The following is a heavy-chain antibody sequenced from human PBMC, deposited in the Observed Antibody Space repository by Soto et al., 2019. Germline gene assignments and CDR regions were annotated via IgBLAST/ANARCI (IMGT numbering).Heavy chain of an antibody. V-gene: IGHV3-30*18. D-gene: IGHD1-7*01. Sequence: GGSLRLSCAASGFTFSSYGMHWVRQAPGKGLEWVAVISYDGSNKYYADSVKGRFTISRDNSKNTLYLQMNSLRAEDTAVYYCAKDLSNWNYDYWGQRTLVTVSS. J-gene: IGHJ4*02. CDR1: GFTFSSYG. CDR2: ISYDGSNK. CDR3: AKDLSNWNYDY.